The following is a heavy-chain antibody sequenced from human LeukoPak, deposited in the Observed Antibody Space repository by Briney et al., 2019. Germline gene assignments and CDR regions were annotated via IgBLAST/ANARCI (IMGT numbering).Heavy chain of an antibody. V-gene: IGHV3-23*01. Sequence: PGGSLSLSCAASGFTFSSHAMSWVRQAPGKGLEWVSTISASGYTTYYADSVKGRFTISRDNSKNTLYLQMNSLRAEDTAVYYCAMAVITRDPFDDWGQGTLVTVSS. CDR2: ISASGYTT. CDR1: GFTFSSHA. J-gene: IGHJ4*02. CDR3: AMAVITRDPFDD. D-gene: IGHD2-21*01.